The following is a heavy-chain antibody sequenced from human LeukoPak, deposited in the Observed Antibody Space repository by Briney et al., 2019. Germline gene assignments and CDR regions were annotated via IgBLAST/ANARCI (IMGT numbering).Heavy chain of an antibody. Sequence: GGSLRLSCAASGFTFSSYAMSWVRQAPGKGLEWVSAISGSGGSTYYADSVKGRLTISRDNSKNTLYLQMNSLRAEDTAVYYCAKETGKYYYYGMDVWGQGTTVTVSS. CDR3: AKETGKYYYYGMDV. J-gene: IGHJ6*02. CDR1: GFTFSSYA. CDR2: ISGSGGST. D-gene: IGHD1-14*01. V-gene: IGHV3-23*01.